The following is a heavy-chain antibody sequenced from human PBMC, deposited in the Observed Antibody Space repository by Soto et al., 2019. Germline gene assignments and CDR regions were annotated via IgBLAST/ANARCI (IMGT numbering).Heavy chain of an antibody. CDR3: ASTPLATSNYGSGRYYIAQTAY. CDR1: GGSVGSGSCY. CDR2: IYYSGST. Sequence: SETLCLPYTVSGGSVGSGSCYWSWIRQPPGKGLEWIGYIYYSGSTNYNPSLKSRVTISVDTSKNQFSLKLSSVTAADTAVYYCASTPLATSNYGSGRYYIAQTAYWGQRTPVPVSS. J-gene: IGHJ4*02. V-gene: IGHV4-61*01. D-gene: IGHD3-10*01.